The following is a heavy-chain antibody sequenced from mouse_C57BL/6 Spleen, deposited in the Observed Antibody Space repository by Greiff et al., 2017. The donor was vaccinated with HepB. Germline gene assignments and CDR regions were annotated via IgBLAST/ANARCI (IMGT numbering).Heavy chain of an antibody. CDR3: ARGGDLNYGNYRDAMDY. Sequence: VQLQQSGPVLVKPGASVKMSCKASGYTFTDYYMNWVKQSHGKSLEWIGVINPYNGGTSYNQKFKGKATLTVDKSSSTAYMERNSLTSEDSAVYYCARGGDLNYGNYRDAMDYWGQGTSVTVSS. J-gene: IGHJ4*01. V-gene: IGHV1-19*01. D-gene: IGHD2-1*01. CDR1: GYTFTDYY. CDR2: INPYNGGT.